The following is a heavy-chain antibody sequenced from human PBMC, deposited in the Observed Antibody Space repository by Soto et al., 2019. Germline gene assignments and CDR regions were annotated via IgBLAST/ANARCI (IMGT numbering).Heavy chain of an antibody. D-gene: IGHD4-17*01. J-gene: IGHJ3*02. CDR3: ARDGVGDYGGLRAFDI. CDR1: GGSISSGGYY. V-gene: IGHV4-31*03. CDR2: IYYSGST. Sequence: QVQLQESGPGLVKPSQTLSLTCTVSGGSISSGGYYWSWIRQHPGKGLEWIGYIYYSGSTYYNPSLKSRVTISVDTSKNQFSLKLSSVTAADTAVYYCARDGVGDYGGLRAFDIWGQGTMVTVSS.